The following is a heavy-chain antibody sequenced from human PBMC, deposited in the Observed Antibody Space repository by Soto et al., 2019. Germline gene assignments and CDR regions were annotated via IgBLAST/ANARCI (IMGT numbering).Heavy chain of an antibody. Sequence: GGSLRLSCAASGFTFSSYGMHWVRQAPGKRLEWVAVISYDGSNKYYADSVKGRFTISRDNSKNTLYLQMNSLRAEDTAVYYCAKERYSYEAVFDYWGQGTLVTVSS. D-gene: IGHD5-18*01. CDR3: AKERYSYEAVFDY. V-gene: IGHV3-30*18. CDR2: ISYDGSNK. J-gene: IGHJ4*02. CDR1: GFTFSSYG.